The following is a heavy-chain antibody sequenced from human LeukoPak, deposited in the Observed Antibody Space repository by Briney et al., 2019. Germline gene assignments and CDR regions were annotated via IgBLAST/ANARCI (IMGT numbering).Heavy chain of an antibody. D-gene: IGHD2-2*01. CDR2: IWYDGSEK. CDR1: GFAFSSHG. CDR3: GKDLGSSARYLDRVDY. J-gene: IGHJ4*02. Sequence: PGGSLRLSCGASGFAFSSHGMHWVRQAPGKGLEGLTIIWYDGSEKYYADSVKGRFTVSRDNSKNTVYLQMNSLRAEDTAFYYCGKDLGSSARYLDRVDYWGQGTLVAVSS. V-gene: IGHV3-33*06.